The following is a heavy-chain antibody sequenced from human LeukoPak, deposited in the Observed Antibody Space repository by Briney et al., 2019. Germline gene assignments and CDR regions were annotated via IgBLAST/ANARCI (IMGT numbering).Heavy chain of an antibody. J-gene: IGHJ4*02. V-gene: IGHV4-59*01. D-gene: IGHD3-22*01. Sequence: SETLSLTCTVSGGSISSYYWSWIRQPPGKGLEWIGYICYSGSTNYNPSLKSRVTISVDTSKNQFSLKLSSVTAADTAVYYCARESYDSSGYYFDYWGQGTLVTVSS. CDR2: ICYSGST. CDR1: GGSISSYY. CDR3: ARESYDSSGYYFDY.